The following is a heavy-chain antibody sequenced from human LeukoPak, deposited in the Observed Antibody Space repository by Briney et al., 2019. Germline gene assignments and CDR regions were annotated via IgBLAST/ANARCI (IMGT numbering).Heavy chain of an antibody. Sequence: PGGSLRLSCAASGFTFSNYAMSWVRQAPGKGLEWVSAVSGSGGSTYYADSVKGRFTISRDNSKNTLYLQMNSLRAEDTAVYYCAKVPYDNSGYYREYFDYWGQGTLVTVSS. V-gene: IGHV3-23*01. CDR2: VSGSGGST. J-gene: IGHJ4*02. CDR3: AKVPYDNSGYYREYFDY. D-gene: IGHD3-22*01. CDR1: GFTFSNYA.